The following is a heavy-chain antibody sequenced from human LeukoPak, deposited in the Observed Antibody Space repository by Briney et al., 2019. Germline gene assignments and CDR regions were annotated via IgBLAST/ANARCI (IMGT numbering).Heavy chain of an antibody. J-gene: IGHJ3*02. V-gene: IGHV4-30-2*01. D-gene: IGHD3-10*01. CDR1: GGSISSDGYY. CDR2: IYHSGST. CDR3: ARAGPGDAFDI. Sequence: SQTLSLTCTVSGGSISSDGYYWSWIRQPPGKGLEWIGHIYHSGSTHYNSSLESRVTISVDRSENQFSLKLSSVTTADTAVYYCARAGPGDAFDIWGQGTMVTVSS.